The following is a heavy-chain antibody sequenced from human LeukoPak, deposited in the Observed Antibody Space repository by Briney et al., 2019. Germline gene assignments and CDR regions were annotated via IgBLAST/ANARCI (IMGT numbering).Heavy chain of an antibody. V-gene: IGHV4-30-4*01. Sequence: PSQTLSLTCTVSGGSISSGDYYWSWIRQPPGKGLEWIGYIYYSGSTYYNPSLKSRVTISVDRSKNQFSLKLSSVTAADTAVYYCARVRSAEYYFDYWGQGTLVTVSS. D-gene: IGHD2-15*01. CDR2: IYYSGST. J-gene: IGHJ4*02. CDR1: GGSISSGDYY. CDR3: ARVRSAEYYFDY.